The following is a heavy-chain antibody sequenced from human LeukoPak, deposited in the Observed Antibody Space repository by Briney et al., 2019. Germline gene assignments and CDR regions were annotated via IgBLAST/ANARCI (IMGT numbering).Heavy chain of an antibody. CDR1: GFTFSSYG. CDR3: AGETVTIRGTDGFDI. D-gene: IGHD4-17*01. J-gene: IGHJ3*02. Sequence: PGGSLRLSCAASGFTFSSYGLHWVRQAPGKGLEWVAVISYDGSNKHYADSVKGRFTVPKDNSKNTLYLQMNSLRAEDTAVYYCAGETVTIRGTDGFDIWGQGTMVTVFS. CDR2: ISYDGSNK. V-gene: IGHV3-30*03.